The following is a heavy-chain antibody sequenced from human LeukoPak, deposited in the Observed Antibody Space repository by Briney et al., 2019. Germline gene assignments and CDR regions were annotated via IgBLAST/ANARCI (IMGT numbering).Heavy chain of an antibody. CDR1: GFTFSSSD. Sequence: PGGSLRLSCAASGFTFSSSDMSWVRQAPGSGLEWVSSIRHSDSNTYYADSVMGRFTISRDNSKNTLYLQMNSLSAEDTGVYYCAKRGNPTVGHHYLDVWGKGTTVSVSS. V-gene: IGHV3-23*05. CDR3: AKRGNPTVGHHYLDV. J-gene: IGHJ6*03. CDR2: IRHSDSNT. D-gene: IGHD1-1*01.